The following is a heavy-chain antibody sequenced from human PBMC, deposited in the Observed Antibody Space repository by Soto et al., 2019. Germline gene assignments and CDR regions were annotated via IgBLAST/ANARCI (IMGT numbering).Heavy chain of an antibody. CDR3: ARAPPYYYDSSGYHFRSLLFWFDP. Sequence: SETLSLTGTVSGGSISSGGYYWSWIRQHPGKGLEWIGYIYCSGSTYYNPSLKSRVTISVDTSKNQFSLKLSSVTAADTAVYYCARAPPYYYDSSGYHFRSLLFWFDPWGQGTLVTVSS. D-gene: IGHD3-22*01. J-gene: IGHJ5*02. CDR2: IYCSGST. V-gene: IGHV4-31*03. CDR1: GGSISSGGYY.